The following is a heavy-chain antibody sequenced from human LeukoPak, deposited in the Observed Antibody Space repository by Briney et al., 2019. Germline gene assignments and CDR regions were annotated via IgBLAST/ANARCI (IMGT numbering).Heavy chain of an antibody. Sequence: ASVKVSCKASGYTFTGYYMHWVRQAPGQGLEWMGWINPNSGGTNYAQKFQGRVTMTRDTSISTAYMELSRLRSDDTAVYYCARSPRDSSGRGNAFDIWGQGTMVTVSS. CDR1: GYTFTGYY. D-gene: IGHD6-19*01. CDR2: INPNSGGT. V-gene: IGHV1-2*02. CDR3: ARSPRDSSGRGNAFDI. J-gene: IGHJ3*02.